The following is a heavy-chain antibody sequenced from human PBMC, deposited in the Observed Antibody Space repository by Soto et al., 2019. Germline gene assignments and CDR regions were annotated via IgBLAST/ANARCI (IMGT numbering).Heavy chain of an antibody. CDR3: ARDAIFGVVISYGMDV. D-gene: IGHD3-3*01. J-gene: IGHJ6*02. Sequence: GSLRLSCAASGFTFSSYSMNWVRQAPGKGLEWVSSISSSSSYIYYADSVKGRFTISRDNAKNSLYLQMNSLRAEDTAVYYCARDAIFGVVISYGMDVWGQGTTVTVSS. CDR1: GFTFSSYS. CDR2: ISSSSSYI. V-gene: IGHV3-21*01.